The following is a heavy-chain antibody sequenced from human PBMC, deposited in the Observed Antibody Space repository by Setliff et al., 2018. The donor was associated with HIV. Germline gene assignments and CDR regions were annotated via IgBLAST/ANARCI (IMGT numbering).Heavy chain of an antibody. D-gene: IGHD3-16*01. J-gene: IGHJ4*02. Sequence: SETLSLTCTVTGGSISSGGFYWTWIRQHPGKGLEWIGYVYTSGSTNYNPSFKSRVTISVDTSKKQFSLKLSSVTAADTAVYFCARLGYVTFDFDYWGQGTLVTVSS. V-gene: IGHV4-61*08. CDR1: GGSISSGGFY. CDR2: VYTSGST. CDR3: ARLGYVTFDFDY.